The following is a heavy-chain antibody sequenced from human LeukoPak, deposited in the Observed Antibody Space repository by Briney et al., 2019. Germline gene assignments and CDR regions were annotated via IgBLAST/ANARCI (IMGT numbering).Heavy chain of an antibody. Sequence: PGGSLRLSCAASGFTFSSYSMNWVRQAPGKGLEWVSSISSSSSYIYYADSVKGRFTISRDNAKNSLYLQMNSLRAEDTAVYYCASGESGSWFYFDYWGQGTLVTVSS. CDR3: ASGESGSWFYFDY. V-gene: IGHV3-21*01. CDR2: ISSSSSYI. J-gene: IGHJ4*02. CDR1: GFTFSSYS. D-gene: IGHD6-13*01.